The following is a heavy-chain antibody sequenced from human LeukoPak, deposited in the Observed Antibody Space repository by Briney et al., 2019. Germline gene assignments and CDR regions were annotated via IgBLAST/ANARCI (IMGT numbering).Heavy chain of an antibody. CDR2: IKQDGSEK. V-gene: IGHV3-7*01. D-gene: IGHD1-26*01. CDR1: GFTFSSYW. CDR3: ARDKIVGATHFDY. Sequence: GGSLRLSCAASGFTFSSYWMSWVSQAPGKGLEWVANIKQDGSEKYYVDSVKGRFTISRDNAKNSLYLQMNSLRAEHTAVYYCARDKIVGATHFDYWGQGTLVTVSS. J-gene: IGHJ4*02.